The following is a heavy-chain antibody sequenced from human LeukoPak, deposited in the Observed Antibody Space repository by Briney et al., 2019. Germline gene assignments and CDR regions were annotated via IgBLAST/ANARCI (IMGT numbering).Heavy chain of an antibody. J-gene: IGHJ4*02. CDR3: ARRGYEFSDLDD. Sequence: GASVKVSCKASGYTFTGYYMHWVRQAPGQGLEWMGWINPNNGDTNFAQKFQGRVAMTRDTSMNTVYMELSSLRSDDTAVYYCARRGYEFSDLDDWGQGTLVTVSS. V-gene: IGHV1-2*02. D-gene: IGHD3/OR15-3a*01. CDR1: GYTFTGYY. CDR2: INPNNGDT.